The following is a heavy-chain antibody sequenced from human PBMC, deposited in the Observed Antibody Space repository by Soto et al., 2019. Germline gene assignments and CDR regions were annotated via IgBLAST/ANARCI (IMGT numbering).Heavy chain of an antibody. CDR1: GITVSSNY. J-gene: IGHJ4*02. D-gene: IGHD3-16*02. CDR2: IYSGGST. V-gene: IGHV3-53*01. CDR3: ARSAVSGLRLGELSTHFDY. Sequence: PGGSLRLSCAASGITVSSNYMSWVRQAPGKGLEWVSVIYSGGSTYYADSVKGRFTISRDNSKNTLYLQMNSLRAEDTAVYYCARSAVSGLRLGELSTHFDYWGQGTLVTVSS.